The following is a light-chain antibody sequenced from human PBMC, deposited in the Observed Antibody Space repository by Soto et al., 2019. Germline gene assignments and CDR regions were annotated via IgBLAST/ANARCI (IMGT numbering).Light chain of an antibody. CDR1: SSDVGAYNY. J-gene: IGLJ3*02. CDR2: DNY. V-gene: IGLV2-8*01. CDR3: GTWDSSLSVGV. Sequence: QSALTQPPSASGSPGQSVTISCTGTSSDVGAYNYVSWYQQHPGKAPKLMIYDNYKRPSGIPDRFSGSKSGTSASLDIAGLQTGDEAHYYCGTWDSSLSVGVFGGGTKLTVL.